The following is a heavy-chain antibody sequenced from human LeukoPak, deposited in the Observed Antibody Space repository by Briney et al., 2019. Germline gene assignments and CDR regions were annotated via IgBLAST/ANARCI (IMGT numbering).Heavy chain of an antibody. J-gene: IGHJ5*02. Sequence: SETLSLTCAVYGGSFSGYYWSWIRQPPGKGLEWIGEINHSGSTNYNPSLKSRVTISVDTSKNQFSLKLSSVTAADTAVYYCASRHFPKIAAAGIRWFDPWGQGTLVTVSS. D-gene: IGHD6-13*01. CDR3: ASRHFPKIAAAGIRWFDP. CDR2: INHSGST. CDR1: GGSFSGYY. V-gene: IGHV4-34*01.